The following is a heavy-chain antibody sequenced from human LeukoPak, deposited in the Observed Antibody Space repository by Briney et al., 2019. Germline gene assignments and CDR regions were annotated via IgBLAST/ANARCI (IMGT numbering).Heavy chain of an antibody. J-gene: IGHJ6*02. Sequence: GGSLRLSCAASGFTFSSYEMNWVRQAPGKGLEWVSYISSSGSTIYYADSVKGRFTISRDNAKNSLYLQMNSLRAEDTAVYYCARDPGYYYGSGSYLYYYYGMDVWGQGTTVTVSS. CDR3: ARDPGYYYGSGSYLYYYYGMDV. CDR1: GFTFSSYE. CDR2: ISSSGSTI. D-gene: IGHD3-10*01. V-gene: IGHV3-48*03.